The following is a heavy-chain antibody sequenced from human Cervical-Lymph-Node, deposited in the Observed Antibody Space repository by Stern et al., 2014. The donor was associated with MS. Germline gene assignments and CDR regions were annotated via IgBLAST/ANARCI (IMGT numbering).Heavy chain of an antibody. J-gene: IGHJ4*02. CDR2: INPSGDIT. CDR1: GYTFTNYY. Sequence: QVQLVQSGAEVKKPGASVKVSCKASGYTFTNYYMHWVRQAPGQGLEWMGMINPSGDITRNALKFQGRITMTRDTSTSTVYMELSSLRSADVASYYCASGRLGYWGQGTLVTVSS. V-gene: IGHV1-46*01. CDR3: ASGRLGY.